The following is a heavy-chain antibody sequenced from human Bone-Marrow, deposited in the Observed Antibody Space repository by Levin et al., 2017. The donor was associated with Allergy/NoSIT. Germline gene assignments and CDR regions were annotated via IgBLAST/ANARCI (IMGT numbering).Heavy chain of an antibody. V-gene: IGHV3-23*01. CDR2: ISGSGGST. CDR3: AKGSDYDILTGGTGYFDY. J-gene: IGHJ4*02. D-gene: IGHD3-9*01. Sequence: RLAPGKGLEWVSAISGSGGSTYYADSVKGRFTISRDNSKNTLYLQMNSLRAEDTAVYYCAKGSDYDILTGGTGYFDYWGQGTLVTVSS.